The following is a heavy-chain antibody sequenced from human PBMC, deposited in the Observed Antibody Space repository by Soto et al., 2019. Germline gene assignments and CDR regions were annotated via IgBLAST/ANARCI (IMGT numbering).Heavy chain of an antibody. CDR1: GGTFSSYA. CDR2: IIPIFGTA. D-gene: IGHD6-19*01. CDR3: ARDNIAVAGNNWFDP. Sequence: SVKVSCKASGGTFSSYAISWVRQAPGQGLEWMGGIIPIFGTANYAQKFQGRVTITADESTSTAYMELSSLRSEDTAVYYCARDNIAVAGNNWFDPWGQGTLVTVSS. J-gene: IGHJ5*02. V-gene: IGHV1-69*13.